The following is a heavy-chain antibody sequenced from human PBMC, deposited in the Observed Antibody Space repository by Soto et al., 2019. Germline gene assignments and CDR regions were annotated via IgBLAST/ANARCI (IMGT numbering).Heavy chain of an antibody. D-gene: IGHD6-13*01. CDR3: AKDRDGAAAGPTKFYGMDV. Sequence: EVQLLESGGGLVQPGGSLRLSCAASGFTFSSYAMSWVRQAPGKGLEWVSVISGSGDSTYYADSVRGRFTISRDNSKNTLYLQKYSLRAEDTAVYYCAKDRDGAAAGPTKFYGMDVWGQGTTVTVSS. V-gene: IGHV3-23*01. J-gene: IGHJ6*02. CDR2: ISGSGDST. CDR1: GFTFSSYA.